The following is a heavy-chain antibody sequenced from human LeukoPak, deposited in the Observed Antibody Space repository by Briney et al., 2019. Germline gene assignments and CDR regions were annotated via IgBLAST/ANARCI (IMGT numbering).Heavy chain of an antibody. CDR1: SGSISSYY. Sequence: PSETLSLTCTVSSGSISSYYWSWIRQPAGKGLEWIGRIYSSGSTPHNPSLKSRVTMSLDTSKNQFSLKVNSVTAADTAVYYCARVYGSSWYEFDYWGQGTLVTVSS. CDR3: ARVYGSSWYEFDY. CDR2: IYSSGST. V-gene: IGHV4-4*07. J-gene: IGHJ4*02. D-gene: IGHD6-13*01.